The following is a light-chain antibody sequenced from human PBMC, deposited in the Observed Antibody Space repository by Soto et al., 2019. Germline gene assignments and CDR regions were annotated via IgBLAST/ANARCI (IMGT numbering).Light chain of an antibody. CDR1: SSDVGGYNY. V-gene: IGLV2-14*01. Sequence: QSALTQPASVSGSPGQSITISCTGTSSDVGGYNYVSWYQQHPPKAPKLMIYDVSNRPSGFSDRFSGSKSGNTASLTISGLQAEDEADYYCYSYTTSSTDVFGTGTKLTVL. J-gene: IGLJ1*01. CDR2: DVS. CDR3: YSYTTSSTDV.